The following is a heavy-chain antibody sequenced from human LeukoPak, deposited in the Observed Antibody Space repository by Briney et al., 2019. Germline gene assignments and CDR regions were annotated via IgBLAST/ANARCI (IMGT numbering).Heavy chain of an antibody. CDR3: ARSYGDSPLYYFDY. D-gene: IGHD4-17*01. CDR1: GFTFSSYW. CDR2: INSDGSST. V-gene: IGHV3-74*01. J-gene: IGHJ4*02. Sequence: GGSLRLPCAASGFTFSSYWMHWVRQAPGKGLVWVSRINSDGSSTSYADSVKGRFTISRDNAKNTLYLQMNSLRAEDTAVYYCARSYGDSPLYYFDYWGQGTLVTVSS.